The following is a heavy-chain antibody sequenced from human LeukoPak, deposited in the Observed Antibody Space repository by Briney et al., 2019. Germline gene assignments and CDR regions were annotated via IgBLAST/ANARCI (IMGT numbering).Heavy chain of an antibody. CDR2: IYYSGST. D-gene: IGHD5/OR15-5a*01. CDR1: GGSVRGYY. V-gene: IGHV4-59*08. Sequence: SETLSLTCTVSGGSVRGYYWTWIRRAPGKGLEFVAYIYYSGSTNYNPSLKSRVSTSLDTSTNQFSLSLTSVTATDTATYYCARLVQKASGLYDYYYFMDVWGSGTPVPVSS. J-gene: IGHJ6*04. CDR3: ARLVQKASGLYDYYYFMDV.